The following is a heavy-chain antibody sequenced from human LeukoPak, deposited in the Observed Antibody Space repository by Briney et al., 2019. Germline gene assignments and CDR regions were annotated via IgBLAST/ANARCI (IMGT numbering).Heavy chain of an antibody. J-gene: IGHJ4*02. CDR1: GFTFDDYA. D-gene: IGHD3-22*01. V-gene: IGHV3-9*01. Sequence: GGSLRLSCAASGFTFDDYAMHWVRQAPGKGLEWVSGISWNSGSIGYADSVKGRFTISRDNAKNSLCLQMNSLRAEDTALYYCEKDIAPSGYYYYFDYWGQGTLVTVSS. CDR2: ISWNSGSI. CDR3: EKDIAPSGYYYYFDY.